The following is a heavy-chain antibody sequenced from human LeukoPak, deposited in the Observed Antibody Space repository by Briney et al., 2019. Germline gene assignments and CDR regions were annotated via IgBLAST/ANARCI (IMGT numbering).Heavy chain of an antibody. J-gene: IGHJ4*02. CDR1: GFTSSHDE. D-gene: IGHD2-2*01. CDR3: AREDCSSTSCYDPSVSDY. Sequence: PGGSLRLSCEDSGFTSSHDEMNWVRQAPGKGLEWVSYISSSGYTLYYADSVKGRFTIARDNAKNSLYLQMNSLRAEDTAVYYCAREDCSSTSCYDPSVSDYWGQGTLVTGPS. CDR2: ISSSGYTL. V-gene: IGHV3-48*03.